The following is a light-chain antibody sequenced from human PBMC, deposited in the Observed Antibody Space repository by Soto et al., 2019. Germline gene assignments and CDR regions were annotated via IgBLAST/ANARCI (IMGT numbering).Light chain of an antibody. V-gene: IGLV2-14*03. J-gene: IGLJ2*01. CDR1: SSDVGGYNY. Sequence: QSALTQPASVSGSPGQSITISCTGSSSDVGGYNYVSWYQQHHPGKAPKLMIYDVSNRPSGVSNRFSGSKSGNTASLTISGLQAEDEADYYCSSYKTSSTVVFGGGTKLTVL. CDR2: DVS. CDR3: SSYKTSSTVV.